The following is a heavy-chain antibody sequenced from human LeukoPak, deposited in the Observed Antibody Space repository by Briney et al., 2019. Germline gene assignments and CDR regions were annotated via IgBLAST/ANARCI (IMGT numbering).Heavy chain of an antibody. CDR1: GYSISSGYY. J-gene: IGHJ4*02. CDR2: IYHSGST. D-gene: IGHD3-10*01. CDR3: ARVAVVRAEIDY. V-gene: IGHV4-38-2*02. Sequence: SETLSLTCTVSGYSISSGYYWGWIRQPPGKGLEWIGSIYHSGSTYYNPSLKSRVTISVDTSKNQFSLKLSSVTAADTAVYYWARVAVVRAEIDYWGQGTLVTVSS.